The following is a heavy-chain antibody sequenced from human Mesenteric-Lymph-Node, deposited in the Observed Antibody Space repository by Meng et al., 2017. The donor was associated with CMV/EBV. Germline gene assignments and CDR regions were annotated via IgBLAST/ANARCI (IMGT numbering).Heavy chain of an antibody. CDR1: GNTFTGYY. CDR2: INPNSGGT. J-gene: IGHJ4*02. V-gene: IGHV1-2*06. Sequence: SCKASGNTFTGYYMHWVRQAPGQGLEWMGRINPNSGGTNYAQKFQGRVTMTRDTSISTAYMELSRLRSDDTAVYYCARATDHYPLDYWGQGTLVTVSS. CDR3: ARATDHYPLDY. D-gene: IGHD3-10*01.